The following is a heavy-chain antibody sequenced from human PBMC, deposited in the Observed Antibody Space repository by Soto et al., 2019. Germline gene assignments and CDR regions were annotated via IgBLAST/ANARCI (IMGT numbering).Heavy chain of an antibody. D-gene: IGHD2-15*01. CDR2: ISGRGGNT. CDR3: AKAGCSGGTCYLYYFYY. Sequence: EMQLLESGGGLVQPGGSLKLSCAASGFTFSNYAMSWVRQAPGKGLEWVSTISGRGGNTYYADSVKGRFTISRDNSRNTLYLQMDSLRVEDSAVYSCAKAGCSGGTCYLYYFYYWGQGALVTVSS. J-gene: IGHJ4*02. CDR1: GFTFSNYA. V-gene: IGHV3-23*01.